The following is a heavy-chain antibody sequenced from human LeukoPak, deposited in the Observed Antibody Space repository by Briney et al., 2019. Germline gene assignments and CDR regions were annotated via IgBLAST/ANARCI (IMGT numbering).Heavy chain of an antibody. J-gene: IGHJ6*02. CDR1: GGSISSYY. CDR2: IYYSGST. D-gene: IGHD6-19*01. CDR3: ARFIAVAGTFYYGMDV. Sequence: SETLSLTCTVSGGSISSYYWSWIRQPPGKGLEWIGYIYYSGSTNYNPSLKSRVTISLDTSKNQFSLKLSSVTAADTAVYYCARFIAVAGTFYYGMDVWGQGTTVTVSS. V-gene: IGHV4-59*01.